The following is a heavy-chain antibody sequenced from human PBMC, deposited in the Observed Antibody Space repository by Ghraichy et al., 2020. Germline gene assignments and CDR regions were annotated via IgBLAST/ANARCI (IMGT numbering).Heavy chain of an antibody. CDR3: ARGGGCSHFDY. J-gene: IGHJ4*02. D-gene: IGHD3-16*01. V-gene: IGHV4-31*03. CDR1: GGSISSGGYY. CDR2: IYYSGST. Sequence: SETLSLTCTVSGGSISSGGYYWSWIRQNPGKGLEWIGYIYYSGSTYYNPSLKSRVTISVDTSKNQFSLKLSSVTAADTAVYYCARGGGCSHFDYWGQGTLVTVSS.